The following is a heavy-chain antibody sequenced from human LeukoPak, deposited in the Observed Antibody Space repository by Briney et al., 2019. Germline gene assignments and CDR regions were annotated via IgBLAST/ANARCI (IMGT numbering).Heavy chain of an antibody. V-gene: IGHV4-59*01. Sequence: SETLSLTCTVSGGSISSYYWSWSRQPPGKGLEWIGYIYYSGSTNYNPSLKSRVTISVDTSKNQFSLKLSSVTAADTAVYYCARTVNYYDSSGYGYWGQGTLVTVSS. CDR1: GGSISSYY. CDR2: IYYSGST. D-gene: IGHD3-22*01. J-gene: IGHJ4*02. CDR3: ARTVNYYDSSGYGY.